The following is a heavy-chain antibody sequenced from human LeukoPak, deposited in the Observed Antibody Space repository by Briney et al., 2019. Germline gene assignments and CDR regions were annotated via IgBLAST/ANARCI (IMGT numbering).Heavy chain of an antibody. V-gene: IGHV4-34*01. CDR2: INHSGST. J-gene: IGHJ5*02. CDR1: GGSISSYY. CDR3: ARARGDSSSWSWFDP. D-gene: IGHD6-13*01. Sequence: PSETLSLTCTVSGGSISSYYWSWIRQPPGKGLEWIGEINHSGSTNYNPSLKSRVTISVDTSKNQFSLKLSSVTAADTAVYYCARARGDSSSWSWFDPWGQGTLVTVSS.